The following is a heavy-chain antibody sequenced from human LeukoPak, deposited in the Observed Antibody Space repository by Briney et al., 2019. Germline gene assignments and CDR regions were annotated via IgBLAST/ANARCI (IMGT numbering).Heavy chain of an antibody. CDR3: ARDGRFEHQLVQDWFDP. J-gene: IGHJ5*02. CDR2: IRYDGSNK. V-gene: IGHV3-30*02. D-gene: IGHD6-13*01. Sequence: GGSLRLSCAASGFTFSSYGMHWVRQAPGKGLEWVAFIRYDGSNKYYADSVKGRFTISRDNSKNTLYLQMNSLRAGDTAVYYCARDGRFEHQLVQDWFDPWGQGTLVTVSS. CDR1: GFTFSSYG.